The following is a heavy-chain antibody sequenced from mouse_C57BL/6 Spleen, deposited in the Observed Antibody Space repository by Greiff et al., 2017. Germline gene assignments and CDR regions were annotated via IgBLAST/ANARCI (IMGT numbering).Heavy chain of an antibody. CDR1: GYAFSSYW. V-gene: IGHV1-80*01. D-gene: IGHD2-12*01. Sequence: VQLQQSGAELVKPGASVKISCKASGYAFSSYWMNWVKQRPGKGLEWIGQIYPGDGDTNYNGKFKGKATLTADKSSSTVYMQLSSLTSEDSAVYFCARGGYSSWYFDVWGTGTTVTVSS. CDR3: ARGGYSSWYFDV. J-gene: IGHJ1*03. CDR2: IYPGDGDT.